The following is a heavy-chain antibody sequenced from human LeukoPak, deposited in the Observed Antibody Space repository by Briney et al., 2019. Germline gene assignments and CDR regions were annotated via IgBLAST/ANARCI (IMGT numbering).Heavy chain of an antibody. D-gene: IGHD1-1*01. CDR3: TRDRGAYNLYDY. V-gene: IGHV3-49*04. CDR2: IRSKAYGETA. Sequence: KAGGSLRLSCAASEFIFSSHWMNWVRQAPGKGLEWVGFIRSKAYGETADYAASVKGRFTISRDDSKAIAYLQMNSLKTEDTAVYHCTRDRGAYNLYDYWGQGTLVTVSS. CDR1: EFIFSSHW. J-gene: IGHJ4*02.